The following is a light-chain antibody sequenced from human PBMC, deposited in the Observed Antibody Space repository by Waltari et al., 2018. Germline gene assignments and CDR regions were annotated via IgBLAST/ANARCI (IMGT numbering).Light chain of an antibody. CDR3: QQYYSTPPRT. CDR2: WAS. CDR1: PSVLYSSNNKNY. Sequence: DIVMTQSPDSLAVSLGERATINCKSRPSVLYSSNNKNYLAWYQQKPGQPPKLLIYWASTRESGVPDRFSGSGSGTDFTLTISSLQAEDVAVYYCQQYYSTPPRTFGQGTKVEIK. V-gene: IGKV4-1*01. J-gene: IGKJ1*01.